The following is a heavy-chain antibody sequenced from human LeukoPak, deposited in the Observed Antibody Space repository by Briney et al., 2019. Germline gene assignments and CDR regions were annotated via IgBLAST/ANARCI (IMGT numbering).Heavy chain of an antibody. CDR1: GFTFSSYG. J-gene: IGHJ6*04. CDR2: IWYDGSNK. Sequence: GGSLRLSCAASGFTFSSYGMHWVRQAPGKGLEWVAVIWYDGSNKYYADSVKGRFTISRDNSKNTLYLQMNSLRTEDTAVYYCARENYGSGSYYRVSHYYYYGMDVWGKGTTVTVSS. V-gene: IGHV3-33*01. CDR3: ARENYGSGSYYRVSHYYYYGMDV. D-gene: IGHD3-10*01.